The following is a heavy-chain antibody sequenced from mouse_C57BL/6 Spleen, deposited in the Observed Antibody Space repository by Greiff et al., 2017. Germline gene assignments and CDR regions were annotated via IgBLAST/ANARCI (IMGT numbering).Heavy chain of an antibody. CDR3: AREDYGSSKWYFDV. J-gene: IGHJ1*03. CDR2: IYPYNGVS. Sequence: VQLKESGPELVKPGASVKISCKASGYSFTGYYMHWVKQSHGNILDWIGYIYPYNGVSSYNQKFKGKATLTVDTSSSTAYMELRSLTSEDSAVYYCAREDYGSSKWYFDVWGTGTTVTVSS. D-gene: IGHD1-1*01. V-gene: IGHV1-31*01. CDR1: GYSFTGYY.